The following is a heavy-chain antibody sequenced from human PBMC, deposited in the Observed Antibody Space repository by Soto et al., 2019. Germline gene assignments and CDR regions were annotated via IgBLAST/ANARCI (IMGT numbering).Heavy chain of an antibody. Sequence: AASVKVSCKASGYTFTSYDINWVRQATGQGLEWMGWMNPNSGNTGYAQKFQGRVTMTRNTSISTAYMELSSLRSEDTAVYYCARGDCSSTSCYFYYYYGMDVWGQGTTVTVSS. V-gene: IGHV1-8*01. CDR1: GYTFTSYD. D-gene: IGHD2-2*01. CDR2: MNPNSGNT. CDR3: ARGDCSSTSCYFYYYYGMDV. J-gene: IGHJ6*02.